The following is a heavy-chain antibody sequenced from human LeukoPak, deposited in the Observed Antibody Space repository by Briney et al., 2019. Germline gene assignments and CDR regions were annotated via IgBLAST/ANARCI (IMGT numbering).Heavy chain of an antibody. D-gene: IGHD2-15*01. CDR2: INHGGST. CDR3: ATRGVAQFDP. CDR1: GGSFSGYY. V-gene: IGHV4-34*01. Sequence: SETLSLTCAVYGGSFSGYYWSWIRQPPGKGLEWIGEINHGGSTNYNPSLKSRVTISVDTSKTQFSLKLSSVTAADTAVCYCATRGVAQFDPWGQGTLVTVSS. J-gene: IGHJ5*02.